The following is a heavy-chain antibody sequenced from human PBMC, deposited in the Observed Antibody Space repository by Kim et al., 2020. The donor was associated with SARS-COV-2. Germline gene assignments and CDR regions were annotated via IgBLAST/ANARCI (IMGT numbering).Heavy chain of an antibody. V-gene: IGHV3-48*02. CDR3: ARDPRSGSVWFDP. Sequence: YAYSVKGRFTISRDNAKNSLYLQMNSLRDEDTAVYYWARDPRSGSVWFDPWGQGTLVTVSS. D-gene: IGHD3-10*01. J-gene: IGHJ5*02.